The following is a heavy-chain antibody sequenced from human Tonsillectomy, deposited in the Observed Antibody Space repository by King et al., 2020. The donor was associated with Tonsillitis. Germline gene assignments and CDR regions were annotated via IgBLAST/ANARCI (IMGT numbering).Heavy chain of an antibody. Sequence: QLVQSGGGLVQPGGSLRLSCAASGFTFSSYAMSWVRQAPGKGLEWVSLIYSGSSSTYYADSVKGRFTISRDNSKNTLYLQMNSLRAEDTAVYYCAKDRCWWGFGDLYSFDYWGQGTMVTVSS. CDR3: AKDRCWWGFGDLYSFDY. CDR1: GFTFSSYA. V-gene: IGHV3-23*03. J-gene: IGHJ4*02. D-gene: IGHD3-10*01. CDR2: IYSGSSST.